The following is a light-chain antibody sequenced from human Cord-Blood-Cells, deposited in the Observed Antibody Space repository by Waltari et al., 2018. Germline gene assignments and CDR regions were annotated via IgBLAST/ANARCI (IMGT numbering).Light chain of an antibody. CDR1: PSVSSN. CDR3: QQYNNWPPYT. Sequence: EIVMTQAPATLPVSPGERAALPRRASPSVSSNLAWYHQKPGQAPRLLIYGASTRATGIPARFSGSGSGTEFTLTISSLQSEDFAVYYCQQYNNWPPYTFGQGTKLEIK. J-gene: IGKJ2*01. CDR2: GAS. V-gene: IGKV3-15*01.